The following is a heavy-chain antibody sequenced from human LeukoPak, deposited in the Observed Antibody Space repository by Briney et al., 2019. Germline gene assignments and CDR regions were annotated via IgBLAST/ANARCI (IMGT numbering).Heavy chain of an antibody. J-gene: IGHJ3*02. D-gene: IGHD5-12*01. CDR2: IFYSGYN. Sequence: KTSETLSLTCTVSGGSISTYYWGWIRQPPGKGLEWIGYIFYSGYNNHNPSLKSRVTISVDTSKNQFSLKLSSVTAADTAVYYCARVYGGGYDFRGAFDIWGQGTMVTVSS. CDR1: GGSISTYY. V-gene: IGHV4-59*01. CDR3: ARVYGGGYDFRGAFDI.